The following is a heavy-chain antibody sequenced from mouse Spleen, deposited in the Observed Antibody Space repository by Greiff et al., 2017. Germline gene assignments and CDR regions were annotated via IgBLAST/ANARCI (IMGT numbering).Heavy chain of an antibody. Sequence: VQLQQPGAELVKPGASVKLSCKASGYTFTSYWMHWVKQRPGQGLEWIGMIHPNSGSTNYNEKFKSKATLTVDKSSSTAYMQLSSLTSEDSAVYYCAREEGAGTGDFDYWGQGTTLTVSS. D-gene: IGHD4-1*01. V-gene: IGHV1-64*01. J-gene: IGHJ2*01. CDR2: IHPNSGST. CDR3: AREEGAGTGDFDY. CDR1: GYTFTSYW.